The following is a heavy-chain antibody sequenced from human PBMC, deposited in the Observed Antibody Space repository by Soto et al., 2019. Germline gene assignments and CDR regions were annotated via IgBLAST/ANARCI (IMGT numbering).Heavy chain of an antibody. Sequence: PGGSLRLSCAASGFTVSSNYMSWVRQAPGKGLEWVSVIYSGGSTYYADSVKGRFTISRDNSKNTLYLQMNGLRAEDTAVYYCATSDIVVVRSPLYYGMDVWGQGTTVTVSS. D-gene: IGHD2-15*01. CDR3: ATSDIVVVRSPLYYGMDV. CDR1: GFTVSSNY. J-gene: IGHJ6*02. V-gene: IGHV3-53*01. CDR2: IYSGGST.